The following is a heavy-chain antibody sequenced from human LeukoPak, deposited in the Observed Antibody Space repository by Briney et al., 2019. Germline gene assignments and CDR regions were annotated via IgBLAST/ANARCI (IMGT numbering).Heavy chain of an antibody. CDR2: ISGSGGST. J-gene: IGHJ4*02. CDR3: AKDLDIVVVVAVTVDY. V-gene: IGHV3-23*01. D-gene: IGHD2-15*01. CDR1: GFTFSSYA. Sequence: GGSLRLSCAASGFTFSSYAMSWVRQAPGKGLEWVSAISGSGGSTYYADSVKGRFTISRDNSKNTLYLQMSSLRAEDTAVYYCAKDLDIVVVVAVTVDYWGQGTLVTVSS.